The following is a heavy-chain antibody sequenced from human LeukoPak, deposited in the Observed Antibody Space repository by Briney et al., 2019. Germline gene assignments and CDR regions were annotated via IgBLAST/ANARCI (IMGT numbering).Heavy chain of an antibody. CDR1: GFTFSSYW. Sequence: PGGSLRLSCAASGFTFSSYWMHWVRQARGKGLVWVSRINSDGSSTSYADSVRRRFTFSRENAKNTLYLQMNSLRAEDTAVYYCTSVPGDWGQGTLVTVSS. CDR3: TSVPGD. J-gene: IGHJ4*02. V-gene: IGHV3-74*01. D-gene: IGHD7-27*01. CDR2: INSDGSST.